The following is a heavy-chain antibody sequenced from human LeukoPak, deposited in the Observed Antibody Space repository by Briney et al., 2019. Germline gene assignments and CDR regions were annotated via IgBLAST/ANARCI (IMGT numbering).Heavy chain of an antibody. CDR3: ARASYGDDVYY. CDR1: GGSISSSSYY. J-gene: IGHJ4*02. D-gene: IGHD4-17*01. Sequence: PSETLSLTCTVSGGSISSSSYYWGWIRQPPGKGLEWIGGIYYSGSTYYNPSLKSRVTISVDTSKNQFSLKLSSVTAADTAVYYCARASYGDDVYYWGQGTLVTVSS. CDR2: IYYSGST. V-gene: IGHV4-39*07.